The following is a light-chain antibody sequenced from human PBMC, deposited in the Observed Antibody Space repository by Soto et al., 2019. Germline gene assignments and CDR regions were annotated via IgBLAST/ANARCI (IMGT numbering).Light chain of an antibody. CDR2: EGT. CDR1: SSDVGSYDL. Sequence: QSALTQPASVSGSPGQSITISCTGTSSDVGSYDLVSWYQQHPGKAPKLMIYEGTKRPSGVSNRFSGSNSGNTASLTISGLQAEDEADYFCCSYAGSRLWAFGGGTKVTVL. V-gene: IGLV2-23*01. J-gene: IGLJ3*02. CDR3: CSYAGSRLWA.